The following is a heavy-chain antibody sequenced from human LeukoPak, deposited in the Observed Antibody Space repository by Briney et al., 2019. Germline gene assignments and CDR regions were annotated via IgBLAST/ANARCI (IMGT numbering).Heavy chain of an antibody. D-gene: IGHD3-3*01. CDR1: GFTFSGSA. Sequence: GGSLRLSCAASGFTFSGSAMHWVRQASGKGKEWVGRISSKANSYATAYAASVKGRFTISRDDSKNTAYLQMNSLKTEDTAVYYCTTLGCSDDFCDYYYYMDVWGKGTTVTVSS. V-gene: IGHV3-73*01. CDR3: TTLGCSDDFCDYYYYMDV. CDR2: ISSKANSYAT. J-gene: IGHJ6*03.